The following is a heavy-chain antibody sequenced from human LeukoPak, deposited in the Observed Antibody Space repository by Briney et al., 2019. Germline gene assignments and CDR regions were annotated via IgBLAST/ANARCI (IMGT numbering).Heavy chain of an antibody. CDR1: GYTFTGYY. J-gene: IGHJ4*02. CDR2: INTGNGNT. CDR3: ARTYDSSGYYTPPFDY. V-gene: IGHV1-3*04. D-gene: IGHD3-22*01. Sequence: GASVKVSCKASGYTFTGYYMHWVRQAPGQRLEWMGWINTGNGNTKYSQKFQGRVTITRDTSASTAYMELSSLRSEDTAVYYCARTYDSSGYYTPPFDYWGQGTLVTVSS.